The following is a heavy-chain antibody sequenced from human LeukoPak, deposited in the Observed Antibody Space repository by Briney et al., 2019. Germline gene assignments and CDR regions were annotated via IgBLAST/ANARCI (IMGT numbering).Heavy chain of an antibody. Sequence: NPSETLSLTCTVSGGSIGTDYWSWIRQPPGKGPEWIGHIYNNVNTNYNPSLKSRVTISRDTSYNQFSLKLSSVTAADTAVYYCARGGTSSKPLDYWSQGTLVTVSS. D-gene: IGHD1-26*01. J-gene: IGHJ4*02. V-gene: IGHV4-59*01. CDR1: GGSIGTDY. CDR3: ARGGTSSKPLDY. CDR2: IYNNVNT.